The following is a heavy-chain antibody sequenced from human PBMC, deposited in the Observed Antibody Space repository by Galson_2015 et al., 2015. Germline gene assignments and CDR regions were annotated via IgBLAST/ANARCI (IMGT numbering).Heavy chain of an antibody. CDR1: GDTFSIFA. CDR3: ATSNADVYCSGGSCYLDS. D-gene: IGHD2-15*01. Sequence: SVKVSCKASGDTFSIFAISWVRQAPGQRLEWMGGLLPIYGTPNYAQKFQGRVTITADESTSTAYMELSSLTSEDTAVFYCATSNADVYCSGGSCYLDSWGQGTLVTASS. J-gene: IGHJ4*02. CDR2: LLPIYGTP. V-gene: IGHV1-69*13.